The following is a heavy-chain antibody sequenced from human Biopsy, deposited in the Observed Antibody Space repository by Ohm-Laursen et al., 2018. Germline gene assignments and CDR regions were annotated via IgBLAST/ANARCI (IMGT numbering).Heavy chain of an antibody. V-gene: IGHV1-2*06. CDR3: SREQHYYSA. D-gene: IGHD2-21*02. Sequence: SVKVSCKATGYTFTDDQIHWVREAPGQGLEWMGLVNPKTGDTRYAQKFQGRVTMTSDVSVATAYMELTGLTSDDTAVYFCSREQHYYSAWGQGTLVTVSS. CDR2: VNPKTGDT. CDR1: GYTFTDDQ. J-gene: IGHJ5*02.